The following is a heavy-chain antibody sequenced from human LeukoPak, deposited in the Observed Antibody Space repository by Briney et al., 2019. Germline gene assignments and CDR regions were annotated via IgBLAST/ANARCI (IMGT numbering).Heavy chain of an antibody. V-gene: IGHV4-34*01. J-gene: IGHJ5*02. CDR3: ARCRSGFDP. Sequence: SETLSLTCAVYGGSFNGYYWSWIRQPPGKGLEWIGEINHSGSTNYNPSLKSRVTISVDTSKNQFSLKLSSVTAADTAVYYCARCRSGFDPWGQGTLVTVSS. CDR1: GGSFNGYY. CDR2: INHSGST.